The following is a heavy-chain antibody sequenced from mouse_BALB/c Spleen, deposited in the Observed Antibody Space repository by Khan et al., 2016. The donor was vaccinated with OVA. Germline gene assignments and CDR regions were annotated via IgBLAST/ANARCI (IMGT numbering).Heavy chain of an antibody. CDR1: GDSITSGN. CDR3: ARSTYRYAFVY. J-gene: IGHJ3*01. V-gene: IGHV3-8*02. CDR2: IIYTGYT. D-gene: IGHD2-12*01. Sequence: EVQLQESGPSLVKPSQTLSLTCSVTGDSITSGNWNWIRKFPGNKLEYMGYIIYTGYTYYNPSLKSRISITRHTSKNQYYLQLSSVTDEDTATYYCARSTYRYAFVYWGQGTLVTVSA.